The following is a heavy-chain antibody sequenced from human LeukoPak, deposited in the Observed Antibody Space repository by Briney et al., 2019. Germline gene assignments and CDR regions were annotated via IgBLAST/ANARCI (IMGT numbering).Heavy chain of an antibody. CDR1: GFTFDDYG. CDR3: ARVTSGSSYRPFDY. CDR2: INWNGGST. Sequence: GGSLRLSCAASGFTFDDYGMSWVRQAPGKGLEWVSGINWNGGSTGYADSVKGRFTISRDSAKNSLYLQMNSLRAEDTAVYYCARVTSGSSYRPFDYWGQGTLVTVSS. D-gene: IGHD3-10*01. V-gene: IGHV3-20*04. J-gene: IGHJ4*02.